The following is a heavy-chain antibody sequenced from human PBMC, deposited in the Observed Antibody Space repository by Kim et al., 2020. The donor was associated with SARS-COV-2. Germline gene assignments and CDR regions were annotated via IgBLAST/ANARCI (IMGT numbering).Heavy chain of an antibody. CDR3: AKTAGWLLFS. CDR2: T. V-gene: IGHV3-23*03. D-gene: IGHD3-9*01. J-gene: IGHJ5*02. Sequence: TLYADTVKGRYTTTRDDSKHTLYLQMTSLRAEDTAVYYCAKTAGWLLFSWGQGTLVTVSS.